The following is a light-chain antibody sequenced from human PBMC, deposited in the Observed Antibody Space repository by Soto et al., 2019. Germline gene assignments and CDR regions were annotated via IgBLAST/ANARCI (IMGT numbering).Light chain of an antibody. CDR1: SGDIGSYNR. CDR2: EVT. J-gene: IGLJ1*01. V-gene: IGLV2-14*01. Sequence: QSALTQPASVSGSPGQSITISCPGTSGDIGSYNRVSWYQQHPGKAPKLIIYEVTDRPSGVSNRFSGSKSGNTASLTISGLQAEDEAEYYCSSYTNINARACVFGTGTKLTAL. CDR3: SSYTNINARACV.